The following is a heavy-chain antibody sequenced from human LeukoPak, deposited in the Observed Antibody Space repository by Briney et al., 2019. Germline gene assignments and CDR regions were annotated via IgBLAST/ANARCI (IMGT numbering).Heavy chain of an antibody. CDR3: ARTKECSSTSCPINWFDP. Sequence: ASVKVSCKASGYTFTSYDINWVRQATGQGLEWMGWMNPNSGNTGYAQKFQGRVTMTRNTSMSTAYMELSSLRSEDTAVYYCARTKECSSTSCPINWFDPWGQGTLVTVSS. CDR2: MNPNSGNT. V-gene: IGHV1-8*01. D-gene: IGHD2-2*01. J-gene: IGHJ5*02. CDR1: GYTFTSYD.